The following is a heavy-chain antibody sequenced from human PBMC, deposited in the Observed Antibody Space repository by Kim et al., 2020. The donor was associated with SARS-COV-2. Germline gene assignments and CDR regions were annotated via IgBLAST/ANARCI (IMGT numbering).Heavy chain of an antibody. J-gene: IGHJ4*02. V-gene: IGHV4-59*08. Sequence: NCNPSLESRVTISVDTSKNQFSRGLTPVTAADTAVYYCARQPVGKYGFDYWGQGTLVSVSS. CDR3: ARQPVGKYGFDY. D-gene: IGHD3-10*01.